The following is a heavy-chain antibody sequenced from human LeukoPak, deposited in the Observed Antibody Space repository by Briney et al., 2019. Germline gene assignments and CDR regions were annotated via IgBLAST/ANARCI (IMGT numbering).Heavy chain of an antibody. V-gene: IGHV4-39*07. CDR1: GGSISSSSYY. D-gene: IGHD1-26*01. CDR3: ATKTNSGSVIGGWLDP. J-gene: IGHJ5*02. CDR2: IYNSGST. Sequence: SETLSLTCTVSGGSISSSSYYWGWIRQPPGKGLEWIGIIYNSGSTYYNPSLKSRVTISVDTSKNQFSLKLSSVTAADTAVYHCATKTNSGSVIGGWLDPWGQGTLVTVSS.